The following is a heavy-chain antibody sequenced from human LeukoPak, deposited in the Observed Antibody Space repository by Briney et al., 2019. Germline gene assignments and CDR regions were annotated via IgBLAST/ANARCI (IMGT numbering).Heavy chain of an antibody. D-gene: IGHD6-19*01. CDR2: ISGSGGST. CDR1: GFTFNSYA. V-gene: IGHV3-23*01. Sequence: GGSLRLSCAASGFTFNSYAMTWVRQAPGKGLEWVSLISGSGGSTYYADSVKGRFTISRDNSKNTLYLQMNSLRAEDTAVYFCAKTAGSGWYEDNWGQGTLVTVSS. CDR3: AKTAGSGWYEDN. J-gene: IGHJ4*02.